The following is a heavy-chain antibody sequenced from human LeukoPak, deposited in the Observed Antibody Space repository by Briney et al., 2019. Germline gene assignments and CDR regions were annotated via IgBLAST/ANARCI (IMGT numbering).Heavy chain of an antibody. J-gene: IGHJ4*02. Sequence: SETLSLTCTVSGGSISSSSYYWGWIRQPPGKGLEWIGSIYYSGSTYYNPSLKSRVTISVDTSKNQFSLKLSSVTAADTAVYYCARDGLRGSYDYWGQGTLVTVSS. CDR2: IYYSGST. CDR3: ARDGLRGSYDY. CDR1: GGSISSSSYY. V-gene: IGHV4-39*07. D-gene: IGHD1-26*01.